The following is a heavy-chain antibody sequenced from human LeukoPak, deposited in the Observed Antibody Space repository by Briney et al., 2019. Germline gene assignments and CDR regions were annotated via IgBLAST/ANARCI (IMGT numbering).Heavy chain of an antibody. V-gene: IGHV1-69*13. D-gene: IGHD1-1*01. J-gene: IGHJ3*02. CDR1: GGTFSSYA. CDR2: IIPIFGTA. CDR3: ARVASTTRRHDAFDI. Sequence: SVKVSCKASGGTFSSYAISWVRQAPGQGLEWMGGIIPIFGTANYAQKFQGRVTITADESTSTAYMELSRLRSDDTAVYYCARVASTTRRHDAFDIWGLGTMVTVSS.